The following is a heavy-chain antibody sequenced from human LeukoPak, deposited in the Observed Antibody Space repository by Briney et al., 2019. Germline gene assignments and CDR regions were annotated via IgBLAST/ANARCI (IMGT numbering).Heavy chain of an antibody. Sequence: GGSLRLSCAASGFTFSSYWMTWVRQAPGKGLEWVANIKQDGSEKYYVDSVKGRFTISRDNAKNSLYQQMNSLRAEDTAVYYCARSVLTGTDYFDYWGQGTLVTVSS. J-gene: IGHJ4*02. D-gene: IGHD1-7*01. CDR1: GFTFSSYW. CDR2: IKQDGSEK. CDR3: ARSVLTGTDYFDY. V-gene: IGHV3-7*01.